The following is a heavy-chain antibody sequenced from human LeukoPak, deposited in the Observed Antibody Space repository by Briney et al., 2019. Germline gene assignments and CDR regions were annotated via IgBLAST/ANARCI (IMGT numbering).Heavy chain of an antibody. CDR2: IYYSGST. CDR3: ARATIFGVVIIHFDY. D-gene: IGHD3-3*01. Sequence: PSETLSLTCTVSGGSISSSSYYWGWIRQPPGKGLEWIGSIYYSGSTHYNPSLKSRVTISVDTSKNQFSLKLSSVTAADTAVYYCARATIFGVVIIHFDYWGQGTLVTVSS. V-gene: IGHV4-39*07. J-gene: IGHJ4*02. CDR1: GGSISSSSYY.